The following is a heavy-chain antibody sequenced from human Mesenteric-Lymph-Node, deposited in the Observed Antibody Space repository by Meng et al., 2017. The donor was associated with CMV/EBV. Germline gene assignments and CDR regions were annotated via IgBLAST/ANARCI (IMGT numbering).Heavy chain of an antibody. CDR3: ARGDIVVVPASGMDV. CDR1: AYTFSTYY. V-gene: IGHV1-2*02. CDR2: INPNSGGT. D-gene: IGHD2-2*01. J-gene: IGHJ6*02. Sequence: ASVQVSCKTSAYTFSTYYLHWVRQAPGQGLEWMGWINPNSGGTNYAQKFQGRVTMTRETSISTAYMELSRLRSEGTAVYYCARGDIVVVPASGMDVWGQGTTVTVSS.